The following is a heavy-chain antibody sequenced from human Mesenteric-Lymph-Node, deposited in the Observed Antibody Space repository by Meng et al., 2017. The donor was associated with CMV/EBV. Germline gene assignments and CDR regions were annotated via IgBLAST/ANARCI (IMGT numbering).Heavy chain of an antibody. CDR1: GDVVSGGSSY. CDR2: IHNSVST. CDR3: ARDQPADY. V-gene: IGHV4-61*01. Sequence: SLPWAVSGDVVSGGSSYWTWIRQAPGKGLEWIGYIHNSVSTNYNPSLKSRVTISVDTSKNQFSLKLTSVTAADTAVYYCARDQPADYWGQGTLVTVSS. J-gene: IGHJ4*02.